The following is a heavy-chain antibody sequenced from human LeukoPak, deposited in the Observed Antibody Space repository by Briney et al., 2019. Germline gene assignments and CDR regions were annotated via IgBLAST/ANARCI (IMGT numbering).Heavy chain of an antibody. CDR1: GGTFSSYA. Sequence: ASVKVSCKASGGTFSSYAISWVRQAPGQGLEWMGGIIPIFGTANYAQKFQGRVTITADESTSTAYMELSSLRSEDTAVYYCARDPRTYYYDSRGYFDYWGQGTLVTVSS. CDR3: ARDPRTYYYDSRGYFDY. V-gene: IGHV1-69*13. CDR2: IIPIFGTA. J-gene: IGHJ4*02. D-gene: IGHD3-22*01.